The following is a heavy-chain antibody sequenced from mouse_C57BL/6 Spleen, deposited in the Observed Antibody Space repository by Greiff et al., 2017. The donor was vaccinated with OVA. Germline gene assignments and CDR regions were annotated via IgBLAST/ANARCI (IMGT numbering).Heavy chain of an antibody. CDR1: GFTFSDYY. CDR2: ISNGGGST. CDR3: ARGYGSSYVLYWYFDV. Sequence: EVKLMESGGGLVQPGGSLKLSCAASGFTFSDYYMYWVRQTPEKRLEWVAYISNGGGSTYYPDTVKGRFTISRDNAKNTLYLQMSRLKSEDTAMYYCARGYGSSYVLYWYFDVWGTGTTVTVSS. V-gene: IGHV5-12*01. J-gene: IGHJ1*03. D-gene: IGHD1-1*01.